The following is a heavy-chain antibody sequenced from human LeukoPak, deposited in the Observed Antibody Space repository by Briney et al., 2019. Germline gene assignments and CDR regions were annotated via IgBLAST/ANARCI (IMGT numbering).Heavy chain of an antibody. CDR2: TYYRSKWYY. D-gene: IGHD5-18*01. J-gene: IGHJ4*02. CDR3: ARGHSHGVYYFDY. Sequence: SQTLSLTCVISGDSVSSNSVAWNWIRQSPSRGLEWLGRTYYRSKWYYDYAVSVKSRITINADTSKNQFSLQLNSVTPEDTAVYYCARGHSHGVYYFDYWGQGTLVTVSS. V-gene: IGHV6-1*01. CDR1: GDSVSSNSVA.